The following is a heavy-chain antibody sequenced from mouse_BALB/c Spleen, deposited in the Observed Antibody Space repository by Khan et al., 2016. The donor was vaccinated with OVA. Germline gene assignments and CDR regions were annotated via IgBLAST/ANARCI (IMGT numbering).Heavy chain of an antibody. CDR3: ARWPRGY. CDR2: IDPANGNT. CDR1: GFNIKDTY. J-gene: IGHJ2*01. V-gene: IGHV14-3*02. Sequence: VQLQQSGAELVKPGASVKLSCTASGFNIKDTYMHWVKQRPEQGLEWIGRIDPANGNTEFDPKFQGKATITADTSSNTAYLQLSSLTSDDTAVYDCARWPRGYWGQGTTLTVSS.